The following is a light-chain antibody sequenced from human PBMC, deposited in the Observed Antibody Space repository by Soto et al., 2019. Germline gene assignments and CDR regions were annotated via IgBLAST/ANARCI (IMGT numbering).Light chain of an antibody. CDR2: DAS. V-gene: IGLV2-14*01. J-gene: IGLJ1*01. Sequence: QSVLTQPASVSGSPGQSIAISRTGTSSDVGGYNYVSWYQQHPGKAPKLMIYDASNRPSGVSDRFSGSKSGNTASLTISGLQAEDEADYYCTSYTSSSTYVFGTGTKVTVL. CDR3: TSYTSSSTYV. CDR1: SSDVGGYNY.